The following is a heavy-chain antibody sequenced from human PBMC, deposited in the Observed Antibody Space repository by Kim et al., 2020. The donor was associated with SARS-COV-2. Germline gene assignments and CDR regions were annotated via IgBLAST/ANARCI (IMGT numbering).Heavy chain of an antibody. CDR3: AREGKGSSGPCDY. D-gene: IGHD6-19*01. V-gene: IGHV7-4-1*02. J-gene: IGHJ4*02. Sequence: YAQGFTGRFVFSLDTSVSTAYLQISSLKAEDTAVYYCAREGKGSSGPCDYWGQGTLVTVSS.